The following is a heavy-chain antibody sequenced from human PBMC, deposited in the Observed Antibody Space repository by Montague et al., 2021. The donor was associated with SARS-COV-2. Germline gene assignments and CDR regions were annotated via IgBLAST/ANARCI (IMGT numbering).Heavy chain of an antibody. CDR1: GGSISSGSYY. J-gene: IGHJ5*02. D-gene: IGHD4-17*01. CDR2: IYYSGST. V-gene: IGHV4-39*07. Sequence: SETLFLTCTVSGGSISSGSYYWGWIRQPPGKRLEWIGSIYYSGSTYYNPSLKSRVTISVDTSKNQFSLKLSSVTAADTAVYYCARDGGTVTTFLGVGYVRGGLNWFDPWGQGTLVTVSS. CDR3: ARDGGTVTTFLGVGYVRGGLNWFDP.